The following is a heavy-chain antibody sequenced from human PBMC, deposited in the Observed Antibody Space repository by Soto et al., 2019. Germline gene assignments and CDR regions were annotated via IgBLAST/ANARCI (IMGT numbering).Heavy chain of an antibody. D-gene: IGHD3-16*01. CDR2: ISSRSSYI. J-gene: IGHJ6*02. CDR3: ARDRSGGGYYYYGMDV. CDR1: GFTFSSYS. Sequence: EVQLVESGGGLVKPGGSLRLSCAASGFTFSSYSMNWVRQAPGKGLEWVSFISSRSSYIYYADSVKGRFTISRDNAKNSLYLQMNSLRAEDTAVYYCARDRSGGGYYYYGMDVWGQGTTVTVSS. V-gene: IGHV3-21*01.